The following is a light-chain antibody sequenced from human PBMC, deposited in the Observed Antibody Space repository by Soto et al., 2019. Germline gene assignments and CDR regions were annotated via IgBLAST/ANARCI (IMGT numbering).Light chain of an antibody. CDR3: QKYKSAPFT. Sequence: DIQMTQSPSSLSASVGDRVSITCRASQGITSYLAWYQQKPGKAPKLLIYSASTLQSGVPSRFSGSGSATNFTLTISSLQPEDVATYYCQKYKSAPFTFGPGTKVNIQ. J-gene: IGKJ3*01. V-gene: IGKV1-27*01. CDR2: SAS. CDR1: QGITSY.